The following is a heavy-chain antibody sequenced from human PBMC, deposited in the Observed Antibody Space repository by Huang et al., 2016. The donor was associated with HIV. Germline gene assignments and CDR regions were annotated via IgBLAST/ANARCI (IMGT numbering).Heavy chain of an antibody. D-gene: IGHD3-10*01. J-gene: IGHJ4*02. CDR1: GGSFSGYY. CDR2: ITHSGST. Sequence: QVQLHQWGAGLLKPSETLSLTCAVYGGSFSGYYWSWLRQPPGKGLEWIGEITHSGSTNYIPSLKSRVTISEETSTNQFSLKLSSVTAADTAVYYCARAPHYGSGSYYYWGQGTLVTVSS. V-gene: IGHV4-34*01. CDR3: ARAPHYGSGSYYY.